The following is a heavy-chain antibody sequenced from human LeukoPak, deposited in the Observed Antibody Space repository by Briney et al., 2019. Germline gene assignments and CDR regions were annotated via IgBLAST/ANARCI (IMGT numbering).Heavy chain of an antibody. D-gene: IGHD2-15*01. V-gene: IGHV1-69*02. Sequence: ASVKVSCKASGGTFSSYTISWVRQAPGQGLEWMGRIIPILGIANYAQKFQGRVNMTRDTSTSTVYMELSSLRSEDTAVYYCARLLTGYCSGGSCYPYNWFDPWGQGTLVTVSS. CDR3: ARLLTGYCSGGSCYPYNWFDP. J-gene: IGHJ5*02. CDR1: GGTFSSYT. CDR2: IIPILGIA.